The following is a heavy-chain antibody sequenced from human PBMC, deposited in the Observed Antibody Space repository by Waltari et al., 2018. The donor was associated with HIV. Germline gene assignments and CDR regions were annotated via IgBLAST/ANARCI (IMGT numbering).Heavy chain of an antibody. Sequence: QLQLQESGPGLVKPSETLSLTCTVSGGSISSSSYYWGWIRQPPGKGLEWIGSIYYSGSTYYNPSLKSRVTISVDTSKNQFSLKLSSVTAADTAVYYCARHESTEQNNWFDPWGQGTLVTVSS. J-gene: IGHJ5*02. D-gene: IGHD1-1*01. CDR3: ARHESTEQNNWFDP. CDR2: IYYSGST. V-gene: IGHV4-39*01. CDR1: GGSISSSSYY.